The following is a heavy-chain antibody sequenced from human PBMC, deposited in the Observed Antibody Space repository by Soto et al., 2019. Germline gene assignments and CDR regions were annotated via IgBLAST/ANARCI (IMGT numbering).Heavy chain of an antibody. CDR1: GGSINSAGYY. D-gene: IGHD1-26*01. V-gene: IGHV4-31*03. J-gene: IGHJ3*02. CDR2: IYYSGST. CDR3: ARDVVGGTYDVFDI. Sequence: KTSETLSLTCSVSGGSINSAGYYWTWIRQHPGKGPEWIGYIYYSGSTSYNPSLKSRVNISIEKSKNQFSLKLNSVTAADTAVYYCARDVVGGTYDVFDIWGPGTLVTVSS.